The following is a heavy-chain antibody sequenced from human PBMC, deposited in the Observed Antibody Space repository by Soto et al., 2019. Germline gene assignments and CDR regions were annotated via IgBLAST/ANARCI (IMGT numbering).Heavy chain of an antibody. D-gene: IGHD6-19*01. CDR2: IFYSGSA. Sequence: PSETLSLTCTVSGGSISSSGYYWSWLRQHPGKGLEWIGYIFYSGSAYYNPSLRSRVTISVDTSKNQFSLKLSSVTAADTAVYYCARQDYSSGYDYWGQGTLVTVSS. J-gene: IGHJ4*02. V-gene: IGHV4-61*05. CDR3: ARQDYSSGYDY. CDR1: GGSISSSGYY.